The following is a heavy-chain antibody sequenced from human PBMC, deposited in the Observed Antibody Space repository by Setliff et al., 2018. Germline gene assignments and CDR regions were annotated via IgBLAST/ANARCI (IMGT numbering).Heavy chain of an antibody. CDR2: IKQDGSEK. Sequence: GGPLRLSCAASGFTFSRYWMSWVRQAPGKGLEWVANIKQDGSEKYYVDSVKGRFTISRDNAKNSLYLQMNSLRAEDTAVYYCARDHVYGSQYYYYYYGMDVWGQGTTVTVSS. D-gene: IGHD3-10*01. J-gene: IGHJ6*02. V-gene: IGHV3-7*01. CDR3: ARDHVYGSQYYYYYYGMDV. CDR1: GFTFSRYW.